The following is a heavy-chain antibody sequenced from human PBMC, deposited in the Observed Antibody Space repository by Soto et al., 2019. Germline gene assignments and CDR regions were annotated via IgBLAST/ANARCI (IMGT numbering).Heavy chain of an antibody. CDR3: ARGPYYYGTSGYYPAFWYFDH. V-gene: IGHV4-34*01. D-gene: IGHD3-22*01. J-gene: IGHJ4*02. Sequence: SETLSLTCAAYGASFSDYYWSWIRQPPGKGPEWIGEINHSGSTNYNPSLKSRVTISVDTSKNQFSLKLTSVTAADTAVYYCARGPYYYGTSGYYPAFWYFDHWGQGSLVTVSS. CDR1: GASFSDYY. CDR2: INHSGST.